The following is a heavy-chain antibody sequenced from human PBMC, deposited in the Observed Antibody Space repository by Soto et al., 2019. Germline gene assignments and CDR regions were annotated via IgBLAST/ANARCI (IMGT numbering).Heavy chain of an antibody. CDR1: GGSISSYY. V-gene: IGHV4-4*07. CDR3: ARDSLLAAAGTPIYYYYGMDV. D-gene: IGHD6-13*01. CDR2: IYTSGST. J-gene: IGHJ6*02. Sequence: SETLSLTCTVSGGSISSYYWSWIRQPAGKGLEWIGRIYTSGSTNYNPSLKSRVTMSADTSKNQSSLKLSSVTAADTAVYYCARDSLLAAAGTPIYYYYGMDVWGQGTTVTVSS.